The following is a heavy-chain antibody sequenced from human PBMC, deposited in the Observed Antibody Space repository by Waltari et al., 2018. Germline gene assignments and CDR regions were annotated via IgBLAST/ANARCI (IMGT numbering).Heavy chain of an antibody. Sequence: EVQMVESGGVLVQPGGSLRLSCAVSGLTFSNYWMTWVRQTPGKGLWWVANRKQDGSGKYYLDSVKGRFTISRDNAKKSLYLQMNSLRAEDTAVYYCASTSESYLGGFDYWGQGTLVTVSS. D-gene: IGHD1-26*01. CDR1: GLTFSNYW. CDR3: ASTSESYLGGFDY. CDR2: RKQDGSGK. J-gene: IGHJ4*02. V-gene: IGHV3-7*01.